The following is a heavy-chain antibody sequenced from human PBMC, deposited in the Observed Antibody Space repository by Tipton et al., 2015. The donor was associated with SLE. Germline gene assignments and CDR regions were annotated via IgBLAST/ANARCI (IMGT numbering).Heavy chain of an antibody. J-gene: IGHJ4*02. CDR2: INAYNGNT. CDR3: ALWPITIFGVVAYY. D-gene: IGHD3-3*01. CDR1: GHTFGRYG. Sequence: QLVQSGAEVKKPGASVKVSCKASGHTFGRYGVTWERQAPGQGLEWMGWINAYNGNTNYAQKLQGRVTMTTDTSTSTAYMELRSLRSDDTAVYYCALWPITIFGVVAYYWGQGTLVTVSS. V-gene: IGHV1-18*01.